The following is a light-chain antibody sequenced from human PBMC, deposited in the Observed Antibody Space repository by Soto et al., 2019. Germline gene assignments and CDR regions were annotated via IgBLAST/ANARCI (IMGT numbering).Light chain of an antibody. V-gene: IGKV1-33*01. Sequence: DIQMTQSPSSLSAFVGDRVTITCQASQDISTYVNWYQQKPEKTPNLLIYAASNLETRVPSRFSGSGSGTKFTLTISRLQSEDIGTYYCQQYDNLPVTFGPGTKVNVK. CDR1: QDISTY. CDR2: AAS. J-gene: IGKJ3*01. CDR3: QQYDNLPVT.